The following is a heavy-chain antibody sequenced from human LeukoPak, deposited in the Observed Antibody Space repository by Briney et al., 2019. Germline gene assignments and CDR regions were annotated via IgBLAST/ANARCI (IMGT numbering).Heavy chain of an antibody. CDR2: IIPILGST. CDR1: GYTFTSYY. J-gene: IGHJ4*02. V-gene: IGHV1-69*13. CDR3: ARGAMVRGQYFFDY. D-gene: IGHD3-10*01. Sequence: SVKVSCKASGYTFTSYYMHWVRQAPGQGLEWIGGIIPILGSTNSAQRFQGRVTITADESTSTAYMELTSLRSEDTAMYYCARGAMVRGQYFFDYWGQGTLVTVSS.